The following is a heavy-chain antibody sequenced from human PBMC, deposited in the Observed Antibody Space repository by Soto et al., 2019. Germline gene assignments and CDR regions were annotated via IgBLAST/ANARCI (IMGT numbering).Heavy chain of an antibody. CDR2: ISGNGEST. D-gene: IGHD4-17*01. CDR1: GFTFGRYA. Sequence: SLRLSCVASGFTFGRYAMTWVRQTQGKGLECVSAISGNGESTHYADSVKGRFTISRDNSKNTLYLQLSNLRAEDTAIYYCAKVGGFDPWGPGTLVTVSS. CDR3: AKVGGFDP. V-gene: IGHV3-23*01. J-gene: IGHJ5*02.